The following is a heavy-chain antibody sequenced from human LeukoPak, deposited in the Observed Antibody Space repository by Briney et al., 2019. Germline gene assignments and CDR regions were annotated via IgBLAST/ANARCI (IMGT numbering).Heavy chain of an antibody. CDR2: IYYSGST. J-gene: IGHJ3*02. D-gene: IGHD1-7*01. V-gene: IGHV4-31*03. CDR1: GGSISSGGYY. CDR3: ARDQTGWYNWNYGAFDI. Sequence: SQTLSLTCTVSGGSISSGGYYWSWIRQHPGKGLEWIGYIYYSGSTYYNPSLKSRVTISVDTSKNQFSLKLSSVTAADTAVYYCARDQTGWYNWNYGAFDIWGQGTMVTVSS.